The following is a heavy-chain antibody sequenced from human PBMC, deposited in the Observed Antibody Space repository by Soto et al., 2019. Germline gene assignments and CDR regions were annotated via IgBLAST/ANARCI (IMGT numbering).Heavy chain of an antibody. CDR1: GFTFSRYV. Sequence: LRLSCAGSGFTFSRYVMSWVRQAPGKGLEWVSAISGSGGSTYFADSVKGRFTISRDNSKNTLYLQMNRLRAEDTAVYYCAKVSGDQLLSTFDYWGQGTLITVS. D-gene: IGHD2-2*01. J-gene: IGHJ4*02. CDR2: ISGSGGST. V-gene: IGHV3-23*01. CDR3: AKVSGDQLLSTFDY.